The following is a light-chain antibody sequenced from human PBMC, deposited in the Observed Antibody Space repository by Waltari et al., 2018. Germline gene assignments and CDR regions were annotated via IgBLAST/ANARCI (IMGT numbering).Light chain of an antibody. Sequence: DIQMTQPPSSLSASVGDRVTITCRARQNIRDYLNWYQQKPGKAPKLLIYGASTRESGVPARFTGSGSGTDFTLTITSLQPEDVAAYYCQQSYSISRAFGQGTKVEIK. CDR2: GAS. V-gene: IGKV1-39*01. CDR1: QNIRDY. CDR3: QQSYSISRA. J-gene: IGKJ1*01.